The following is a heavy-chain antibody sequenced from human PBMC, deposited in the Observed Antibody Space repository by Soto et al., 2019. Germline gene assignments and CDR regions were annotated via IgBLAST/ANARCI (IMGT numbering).Heavy chain of an antibody. CDR3: AKVVVPPSSGYYFDY. D-gene: IGHD3-22*01. J-gene: IGHJ4*02. Sequence: EVQLLESGGGLVQPGGSLRLSCEASGFTFSAYAMSWVRQAPGKGLEWVSALTDNGGGTYYADSVKGRFTVARDNFKNPLYLQMNSLRAEDTAIYYCAKVVVPPSSGYYFDYWGQGALVTVSS. V-gene: IGHV3-23*01. CDR1: GFTFSAYA. CDR2: LTDNGGGT.